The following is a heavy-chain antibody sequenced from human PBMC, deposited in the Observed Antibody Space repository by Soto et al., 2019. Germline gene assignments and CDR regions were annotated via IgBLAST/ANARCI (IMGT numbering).Heavy chain of an antibody. J-gene: IGHJ4*02. V-gene: IGHV4-34*01. CDR2: INHSGGT. D-gene: IGHD6-19*01. Sequence: SETLSLTCAVYGGSFSGYYWSWIRQPPGKGLEWIGEINHSGGTNYNPSLKSRVTISVDTSKNQFPLKLSSVTAADTAVYYGAAGHSRCWYLLEYWGPGTLVDVSS. CDR3: AAGHSRCWYLLEY. CDR1: GGSFSGYY.